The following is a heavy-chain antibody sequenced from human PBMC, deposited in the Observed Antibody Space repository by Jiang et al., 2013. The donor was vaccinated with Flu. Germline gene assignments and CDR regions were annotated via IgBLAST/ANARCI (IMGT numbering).Heavy chain of an antibody. J-gene: IGHJ4*02. V-gene: IGHV3-66*01. CDR3: ARVSSYYDSSEVY. Sequence: VQLLESGGGLVQPGGSLRLSCAASGFTVSSNYMSWVRQAPGKGLEWVSVIYSGGSTYYADSVKGRFTISRDNSKNTPYLQMNSLRAEDTAVYYCARVSSYYDSSEVYWGQGTLVTVSS. D-gene: IGHD3-22*01. CDR1: GFTVSSNY. CDR2: IYSGGST.